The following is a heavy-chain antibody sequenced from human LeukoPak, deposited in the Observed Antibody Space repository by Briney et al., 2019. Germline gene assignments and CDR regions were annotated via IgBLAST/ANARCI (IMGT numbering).Heavy chain of an antibody. Sequence: SETLSLTCTASGGSINNYYWSWIRQPPGKGLEWIGYIYYSGITNYNPSLKSRITISADTSKNQFSLKLSSVTAADTAVYYCARYGSGWYGSWFDPWGQGTLVTVSS. J-gene: IGHJ5*02. CDR2: IYYSGIT. D-gene: IGHD6-19*01. CDR3: ARYGSGWYGSWFDP. CDR1: GGSINNYY. V-gene: IGHV4-59*01.